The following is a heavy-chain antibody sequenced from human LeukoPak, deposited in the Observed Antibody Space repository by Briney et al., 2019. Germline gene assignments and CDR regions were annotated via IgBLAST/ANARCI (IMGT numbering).Heavy chain of an antibody. V-gene: IGHV1-3*01. J-gene: IGHJ1*01. Sequence: GASVKVSCKAPGYTFTSYAMHWVRQAPGQRLEWMGWINAGNGNTKYSQKFQGRVTITRDTSASTAYMELSSLRSEDTAVYYCAKASASGGDFEHWGQGTLVTVSS. CDR1: GYTFTSYA. D-gene: IGHD3-10*01. CDR3: AKASASGGDFEH. CDR2: INAGNGNT.